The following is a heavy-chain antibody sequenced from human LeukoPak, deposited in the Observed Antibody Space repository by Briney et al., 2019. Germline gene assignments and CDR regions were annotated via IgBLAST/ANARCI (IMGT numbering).Heavy chain of an antibody. CDR1: GFTFSSYA. Sequence: GGSLRLSCAASGFTFSSYAMGWVRQAPGKGLEWVGRIKSKTDGGTTDYAAPVKGRFTISRDDSKNTLYLQMNSLQTEDTAVYYCMRAYPYDYWGQGTLVTVSS. J-gene: IGHJ4*02. CDR2: IKSKTDGGTT. CDR3: MRAYPYDY. V-gene: IGHV3-15*01.